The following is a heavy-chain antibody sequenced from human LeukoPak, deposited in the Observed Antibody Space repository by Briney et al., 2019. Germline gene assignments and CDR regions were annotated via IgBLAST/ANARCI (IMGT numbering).Heavy chain of an antibody. J-gene: IGHJ4*02. CDR2: ISDDGSNK. CDR3: ARDRNVDYFDY. Sequence: GGSLGLSCTASGFTFSNYGMHWVRQAPGKGLDWVAIISDDGSNKYYADSVQGRVTISRDNSKNTLYLQMNSLRAEDTAVYYCARDRNVDYFDYWGQGTLVTVAS. CDR1: GFTFSNYG. D-gene: IGHD1-14*01. V-gene: IGHV3-30*03.